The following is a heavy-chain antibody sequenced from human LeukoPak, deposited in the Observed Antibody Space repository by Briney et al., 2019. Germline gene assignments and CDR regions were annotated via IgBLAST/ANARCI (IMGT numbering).Heavy chain of an antibody. J-gene: IGHJ4*02. CDR2: INSDGSST. D-gene: IGHD6-19*01. V-gene: IGHV3-74*01. CDR3: ARVGLYSSGWSA. Sequence: PGGALRLSCAASGFTFSSYWMNWVRQAPGKGLVGVSRINSDGSSTNYTDSVKGRFTISRDNAKNTLYLQMNSLRAEDTAVYYCARVGLYSSGWSAWGQGTLVTVPS. CDR1: GFTFSSYW.